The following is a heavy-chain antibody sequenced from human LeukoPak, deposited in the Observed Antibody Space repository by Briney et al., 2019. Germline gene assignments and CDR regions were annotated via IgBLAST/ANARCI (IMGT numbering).Heavy chain of an antibody. CDR2: ISYSGST. D-gene: IGHD2-15*01. CDR3: ARDQLGSGPVLGAFDI. CDR1: GVSISSSSYY. V-gene: IGHV4-39*07. J-gene: IGHJ3*02. Sequence: SETLSLTCTVSGVSISSSSYYWGWIRQPPGKGLEWIASISYSGSTYYNPSLKSRVTISVDTSKNQCSLKLSSVTAADTAVYYCARDQLGSGPVLGAFDIWGQGTMVTVSS.